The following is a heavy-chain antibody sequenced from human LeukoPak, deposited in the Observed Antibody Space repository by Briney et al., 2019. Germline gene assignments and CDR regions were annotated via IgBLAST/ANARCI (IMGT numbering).Heavy chain of an antibody. V-gene: IGHV4-39*01. D-gene: IGHD2/OR15-2a*01. CDR2: IFHSGST. CDR1: GDYIRSSSYY. Sequence: SETLSLTCTVSGDYIRSSSYYWGWIRQPPGKGLEWIGSIFHSGSTYYNLSLKSRVTISVDTSKNQFSLNLNSVTAADTAVYFCARHFSTDAFDIWGQGTMVPVSS. J-gene: IGHJ3*02. CDR3: ARHFSTDAFDI.